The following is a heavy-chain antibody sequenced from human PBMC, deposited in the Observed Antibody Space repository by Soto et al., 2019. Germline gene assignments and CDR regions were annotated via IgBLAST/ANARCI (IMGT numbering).Heavy chain of an antibody. V-gene: IGHV3-30-3*01. CDR3: ARAYSSGWYGDFDY. CDR1: GFSFSSYA. J-gene: IGHJ4*02. D-gene: IGHD6-19*01. Sequence: QVQLVESRGGVVQPGRSLRLSCAASGFSFSSYAMHWVRQAPGEGLEWVAVISYDGSNKYYAESVKGRFTISRDNSKNTLYLQMNSLRVEDTAVYYCARAYSSGWYGDFDYWGQGTLVTVSS. CDR2: ISYDGSNK.